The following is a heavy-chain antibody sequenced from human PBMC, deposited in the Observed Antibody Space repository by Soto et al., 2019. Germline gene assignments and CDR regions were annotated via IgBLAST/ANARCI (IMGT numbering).Heavy chain of an antibody. V-gene: IGHV4-34*01. CDR2: INHSGST. CDR3: ARGGXSYGYGSPNYYYYGMDV. D-gene: IGHD5-18*01. J-gene: IGHJ6*02. CDR1: GGSFSCYY. Sequence: PSEALSLTCAVYGGSFSCYYWSWIRQPPGKGLEWIGEINHSGSTSYNPSLKSRVTISVDTSKNQFSLKLSSVTAADTAVYYCARGGXSYGYGSPNYYYYGMDVWGQGTTVTVSS.